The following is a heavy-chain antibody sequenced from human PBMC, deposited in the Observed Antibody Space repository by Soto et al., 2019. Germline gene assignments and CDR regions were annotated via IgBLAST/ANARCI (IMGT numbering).Heavy chain of an antibody. D-gene: IGHD2-2*01. V-gene: IGHV3-7*01. CDR3: TRVKPAASDY. CDR2: INPDGSEQ. J-gene: IGHJ4*02. CDR1: GFTFITYY. Sequence: EVQLVEAGGGLVQPGGSLRVSCAASGFTFITYYMNWVRQTPRKGLEWVAAINPDGSEQYYLDSVKGRFTISRDNAKNSLYMQMNSLRAEDTAMYYCTRVKPAASDYWGQGTPVTVSS.